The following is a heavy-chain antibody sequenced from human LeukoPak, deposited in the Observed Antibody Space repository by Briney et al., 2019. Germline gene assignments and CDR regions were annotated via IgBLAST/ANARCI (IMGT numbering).Heavy chain of an antibody. D-gene: IGHD6-19*01. J-gene: IGHJ1*01. CDR3: TTARGSGPGYFHH. CDR2: VSGSGGST. V-gene: IGHV3-23*01. CDR1: GFTFSSYA. Sequence: GGSLRLSCAASGFTFSSYAMTWVRQAPGKGLEWVSGVSGSGGSTFYADSVKGRFTISRDNPKNNLYLQMNSLKTEDTAVYYCTTARGSGPGYFHHWGQGTLVTVSS.